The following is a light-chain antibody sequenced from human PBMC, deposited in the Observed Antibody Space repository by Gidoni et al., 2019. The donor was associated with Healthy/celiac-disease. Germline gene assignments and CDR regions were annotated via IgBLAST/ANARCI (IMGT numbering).Light chain of an antibody. CDR2: GAS. CDR3: QQYDSSPRT. CDR1: QSVSSNY. V-gene: IGKV3-20*01. J-gene: IGKJ1*01. Sequence: EIVLTQCPGTLSLSPGGRAPLSCRGSQSVSSNYLAWYQQKPGQAPKLLIYGASSRAAGIPDRFSGSGSGTDFTLTISRLEPEDFAVYYCQQYDSSPRTFGQGTKVEIK.